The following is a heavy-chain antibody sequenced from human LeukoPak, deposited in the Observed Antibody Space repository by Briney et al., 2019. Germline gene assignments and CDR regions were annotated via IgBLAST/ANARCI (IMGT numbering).Heavy chain of an antibody. D-gene: IGHD3-10*01. J-gene: IGHJ4*02. CDR2: ISGSGGST. CDR3: AKAPLWDMGQWDY. V-gene: IGHV3-23*01. Sequence: PGGSLRLSCAASGFTVNSNYMSWVRQAPGEGLEWVSAISGSGGSTYYADSVKGRFTISRDNSKNTLYLQMNSLRAEDTAVYYCAKAPLWDMGQWDYWGQGTLVTVSS. CDR1: GFTVNSNY.